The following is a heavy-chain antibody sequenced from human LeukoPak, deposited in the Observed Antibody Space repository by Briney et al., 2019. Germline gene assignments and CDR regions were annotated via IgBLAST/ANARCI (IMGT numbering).Heavy chain of an antibody. CDR1: GFTFSSYA. J-gene: IGHJ4*02. Sequence: GGSLRLSCAASGFTFSSYAMSWVRQAPGKGLEWVSAISGSGGSTYYADSVKGRFTISRDNSKNTLYLQMNSLRAEDTAVYYCAKGPRAKYYYDSTGYNYPDYWGQGTLATVSS. V-gene: IGHV3-23*01. CDR2: ISGSGGST. CDR3: AKGPRAKYYYDSTGYNYPDY. D-gene: IGHD3-22*01.